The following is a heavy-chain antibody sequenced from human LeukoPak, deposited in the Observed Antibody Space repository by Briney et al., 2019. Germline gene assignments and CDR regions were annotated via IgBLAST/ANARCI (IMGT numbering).Heavy chain of an antibody. V-gene: IGHV3-7*01. CDR2: IKPDGSET. CDR3: AGPPQAGPFDY. J-gene: IGHJ4*02. D-gene: IGHD6-19*01. Sequence: GSLRLSCAASGFIFSNYWMSWVRQAPGKGLEWVANIKPDGSETNYVDSLKGRFTISRDNAKNSVYLQMNRLRAEDTAVYYCAGPPQAGPFDYWGQGVLVSVSS. CDR1: GFIFSNYW.